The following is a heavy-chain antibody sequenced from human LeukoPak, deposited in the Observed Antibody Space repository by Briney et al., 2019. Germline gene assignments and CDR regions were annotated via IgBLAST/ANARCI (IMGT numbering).Heavy chain of an antibody. V-gene: IGHV1-69*04. CDR3: AREVLEGVAAAVGGDFFDY. CDR2: IIPILGIA. CDR1: GGTFTSYA. D-gene: IGHD6-13*01. J-gene: IGHJ4*02. Sequence: SVKVSCKASGGTFTSYAISWVRQARGQGLAWMGRIIPILGIANYAQKFQGRVTITADKSTSTAYMELSSLRSEDTAVYYCAREVLEGVAAAVGGDFFDYWGQGTLVTVSS.